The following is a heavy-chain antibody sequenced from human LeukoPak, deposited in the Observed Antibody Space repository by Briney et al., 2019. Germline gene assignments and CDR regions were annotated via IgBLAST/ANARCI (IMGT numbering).Heavy chain of an antibody. D-gene: IGHD6-6*01. Sequence: PGGSLRLSCAVSGFTFSSYTMNWVRQAPGKGLEWVSSISSSSYIYSADSLKGRFTISRDNAKNSLYLQMNSLRGEDMALYYCAKGLVGSSIADFFDYWGQGILVTVSS. CDR1: GFTFSSYT. V-gene: IGHV3-21*04. CDR2: ISSSSYI. J-gene: IGHJ4*02. CDR3: AKGLVGSSIADFFDY.